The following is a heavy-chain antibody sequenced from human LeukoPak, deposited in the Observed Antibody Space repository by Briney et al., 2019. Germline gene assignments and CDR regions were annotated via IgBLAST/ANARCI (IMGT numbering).Heavy chain of an antibody. V-gene: IGHV3-21*01. CDR1: GFTFSSYS. D-gene: IGHD3-16*02. CDR2: ISSSSSYI. J-gene: IGHJ3*02. Sequence: GGSLGLSCAASGFTFSSYSMNWVRQAPGKGLEWVSSISSSSSYIYYADSVKGRFTISRDNAKNSLYLQMNSLRAEDTAVYYCARAHYVWGSYRYYDAFDIWGRGTMVTVSS. CDR3: ARAHYVWGSYRYYDAFDI.